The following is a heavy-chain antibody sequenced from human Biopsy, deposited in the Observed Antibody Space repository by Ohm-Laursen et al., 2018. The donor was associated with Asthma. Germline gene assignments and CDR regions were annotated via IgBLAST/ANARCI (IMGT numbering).Heavy chain of an antibody. V-gene: IGHV2-5*01. CDR3: ARAERRVEFSYFDN. CDR2: IYWNGDT. D-gene: IGHD1-1*01. J-gene: IGHJ4*01. Sequence: PTQTLTLTCTFSGFSLSKSGVGVGWIRLPPREAPDWLALIYWNGDTHYNPALHSRLTITKDTSRKQVVLAMSNMDTVDTGTYFCARAERRVEFSYFDNWGLGTLVYVSS. CDR1: GFSLSKSGVG.